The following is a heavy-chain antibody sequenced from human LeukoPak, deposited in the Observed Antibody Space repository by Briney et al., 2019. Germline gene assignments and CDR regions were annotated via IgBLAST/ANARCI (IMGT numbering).Heavy chain of an antibody. Sequence: SETLSLTCTVSGGSINSHSYYWGWIRQPPGKGLEWIGGVYYDGTSYSNPSLKGRAAVFVDTSRDQFSLDLSFVTAADTALYYCVRHISTNTGYFDSCGPGILVSVSS. CDR1: GGSINSHSYY. V-gene: IGHV4-39*01. D-gene: IGHD5-24*01. CDR2: VYYDGTS. J-gene: IGHJ4*02. CDR3: VRHISTNTGYFDS.